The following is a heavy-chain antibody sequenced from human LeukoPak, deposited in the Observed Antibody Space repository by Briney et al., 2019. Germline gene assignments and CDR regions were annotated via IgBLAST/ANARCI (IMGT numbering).Heavy chain of an antibody. CDR3: AVAAADLGSSRFDP. Sequence: ASVKVSCKASGYTFTSYYMHWVRQAPGQGLEWMGIINPSGGSTSYAQKFQGRVTMTRDMSTSTAYMELRSLRSDDTAVYYCAVAAADLGSSRFDPWGQGTLVTVSS. V-gene: IGHV1-46*01. CDR2: INPSGGST. CDR1: GYTFTSYY. D-gene: IGHD6-13*01. J-gene: IGHJ5*02.